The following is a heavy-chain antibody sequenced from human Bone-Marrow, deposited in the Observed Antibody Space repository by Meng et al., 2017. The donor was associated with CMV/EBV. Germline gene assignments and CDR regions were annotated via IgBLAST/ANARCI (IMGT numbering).Heavy chain of an antibody. J-gene: IGHJ4*02. D-gene: IGHD3-3*01. Sequence: GESLKISCAASGFTFSSYEMNWVRQAPGKGLEWVSYISSSGSTIYYADSVKGRFTISRDNAKNSLYLQMNSLRAEDTAVYYCARVDRITIFGVVIGTIDYWGQGTLVTVYS. CDR2: ISSSGSTI. V-gene: IGHV3-48*03. CDR3: ARVDRITIFGVVIGTIDY. CDR1: GFTFSSYE.